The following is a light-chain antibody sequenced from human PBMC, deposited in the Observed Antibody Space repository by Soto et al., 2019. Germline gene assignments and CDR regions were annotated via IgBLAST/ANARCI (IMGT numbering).Light chain of an antibody. CDR2: GAS. CDR1: QSVSSNY. V-gene: IGKV3-20*01. Sequence: EIVLTQSPGTLSLSPGERATLSCRASQSVSSNYLAWYQQKPGQAPRLLIYGASSRATCIPDRFSGSGSGTDFTLTISRLEPEDFAVYYCQQYDSSPWTFGQGTKLEIK. J-gene: IGKJ1*01. CDR3: QQYDSSPWT.